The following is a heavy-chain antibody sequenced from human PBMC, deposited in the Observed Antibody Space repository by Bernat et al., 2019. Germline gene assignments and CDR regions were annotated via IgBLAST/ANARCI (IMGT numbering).Heavy chain of an antibody. D-gene: IGHD3-10*01. V-gene: IGHV3-53*02. Sequence: EVQLVETGGGLIQPGGSLRLSCAASGFTVSSNYMSWVRQAPGKGLEWVSVIYSGGSTHAADPVKGRFTISRDNSKNTLYLQMNSLRAEDTAVYYCASISMVQGSYYYYYMDVWGKGTTVTVSS. CDR1: GFTVSSNY. CDR3: ASISMVQGSYYYYYMDV. CDR2: IYSGGST. J-gene: IGHJ6*03.